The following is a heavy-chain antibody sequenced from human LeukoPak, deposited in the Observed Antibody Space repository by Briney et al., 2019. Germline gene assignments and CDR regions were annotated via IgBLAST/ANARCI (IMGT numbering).Heavy chain of an antibody. CDR2: INHSGST. V-gene: IGHV4-34*01. CDR3: ARAPSRLRGSSRAFDI. D-gene: IGHD1-26*01. Sequence: SETLSLTCAVYGGSFSGYYRSWIRQPPGKGLEWIGEINHSGSTNYNPSLKSRVTISVDTSKNQFSLKLSSVTAADTAVYYCARAPSRLRGSSRAFDIWGQGTMVTVSS. J-gene: IGHJ3*02. CDR1: GGSFSGYY.